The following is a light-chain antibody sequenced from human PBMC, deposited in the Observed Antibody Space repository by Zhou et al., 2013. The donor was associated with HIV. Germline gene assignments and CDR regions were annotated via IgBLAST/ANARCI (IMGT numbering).Light chain of an antibody. V-gene: IGKV3-15*01. J-gene: IGKJ5*01. CDR1: QSVSSN. CDR3: QHYGNKPPIT. Sequence: EIVMTQSPATLSVSPGERATLSCRASQSVSSNLAWYQQKPGQAPRLLIYGASTRATGIPARFSGSGSGTDFTLTISRLEPEDFAIYYCQHYGNKPPITFGQGTRLEIK. CDR2: GAS.